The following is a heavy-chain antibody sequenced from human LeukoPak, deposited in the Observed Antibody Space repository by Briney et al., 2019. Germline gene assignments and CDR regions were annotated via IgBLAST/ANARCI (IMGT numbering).Heavy chain of an antibody. CDR1: GGSISSSSYY. CDR2: IYYSGST. CDR3: ARRPNSIPGYFDL. V-gene: IGHV4-39*07. Sequence: SETLSLTCTVSGGSISSSSYYWGWIRQPPGKGLEWIGSIYYSGSTYYNPSLKSRVTISVDTSKNQFSLKLSSVTAADTAVYYCARRPNSIPGYFDLWGRGALVTVSS. J-gene: IGHJ2*01.